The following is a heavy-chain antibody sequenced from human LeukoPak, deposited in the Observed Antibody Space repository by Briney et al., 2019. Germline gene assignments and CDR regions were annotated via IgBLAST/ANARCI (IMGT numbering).Heavy chain of an antibody. CDR3: ARERDNWDLDP. CDR1: AYTFISYD. CDR2: MNPNSGHT. D-gene: IGHD1-20*01. V-gene: IGHV1-8*01. J-gene: IGHJ5*02. Sequence: ASVKVSCKASAYTFISYDINWVRQATGQRPEWMGWMNPNSGHTGYAQKFQGRVTMTRDTSISTAYMELSSLRSEDTAVYYCARERDNWDLDPWGQGTLVTVSS.